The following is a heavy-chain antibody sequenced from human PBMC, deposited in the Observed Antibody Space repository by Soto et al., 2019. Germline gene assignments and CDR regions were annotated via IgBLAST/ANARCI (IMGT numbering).Heavy chain of an antibody. J-gene: IGHJ4*02. Sequence: GASVKVSCKASGYTFTHFYITWVRQAPGQGLEWMGAISPHNFNTNYAQKFRGRVTLTTEKSTNTAYMDLRSLTSDDTAVYYCARDEGGYDILTGYYKAHHFDYWGQGVQVTVS. V-gene: IGHV1-18*01. CDR3: ARDEGGYDILTGYYKAHHFDY. CDR1: GYTFTHFY. D-gene: IGHD3-9*01. CDR2: ISPHNFNT.